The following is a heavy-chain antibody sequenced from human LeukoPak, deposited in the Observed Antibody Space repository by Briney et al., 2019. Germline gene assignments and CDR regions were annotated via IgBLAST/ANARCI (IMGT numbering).Heavy chain of an antibody. CDR3: ARQDYDYVWGSYRPFDY. V-gene: IGHV1-69*11. CDR1: GGTFSSYA. Sequence: GASVKVSCKASGGTFSSYAISWVRQAPGQGLEWMGRIIPILGTANYGQKFQGRVTITTDESTSTAYMELSSLRSEDTAVYYCARQDYDYVWGSYRPFDYWGQGTLVTVSS. J-gene: IGHJ4*02. D-gene: IGHD3-16*02. CDR2: IIPILGTA.